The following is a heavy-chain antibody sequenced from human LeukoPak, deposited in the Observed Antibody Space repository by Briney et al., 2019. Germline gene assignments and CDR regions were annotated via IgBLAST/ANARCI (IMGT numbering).Heavy chain of an antibody. J-gene: IGHJ4*02. CDR2: INHSGST. D-gene: IGHD5-18*01. CDR1: GGSFSGYY. Sequence: SETLSLTCAVYGGSFSGYYWSGIREPPGKGLEWIGEINHSGSTNYNPSLKSRVTISVDTSKNQFSLKLSSVTAADTAVYYCASVTAMVNYWGQGTLVTVSS. V-gene: IGHV4-34*01. CDR3: ASVTAMVNY.